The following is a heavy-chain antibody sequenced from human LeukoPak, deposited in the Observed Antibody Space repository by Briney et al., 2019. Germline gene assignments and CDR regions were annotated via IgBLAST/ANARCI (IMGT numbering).Heavy chain of an antibody. CDR1: GFTFSRYW. CDR2: IKEDGSEK. CDR3: ARADFSGKIFDY. Sequence: PGGSLRLSCAASGFTFSRYWMTWVRQAPGKGLEWVANIKEDGSEKYYVDSVKGRFTISRDNAKNSLYLQMNSPRIKDTAVYYCARADFSGKIFDYWGQGTLVTVSS. J-gene: IGHJ4*02. D-gene: IGHD2-15*01. V-gene: IGHV3-7*01.